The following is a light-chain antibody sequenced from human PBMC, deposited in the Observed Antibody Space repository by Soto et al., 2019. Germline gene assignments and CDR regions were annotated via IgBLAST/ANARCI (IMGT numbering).Light chain of an antibody. CDR3: QQSYRIPYT. CDR2: AAS. V-gene: IGKV1-39*01. J-gene: IGKJ2*01. Sequence: DIQMTQSPSSLSVSIGDRITITCRSSQSISVYLNWYQKKPVTPPKLLIYAASNLQSGVPSRFIGSGSGTDFTLTISSLQPEDFASYYCQQSYRIPYTFGQGTKLEI. CDR1: QSISVY.